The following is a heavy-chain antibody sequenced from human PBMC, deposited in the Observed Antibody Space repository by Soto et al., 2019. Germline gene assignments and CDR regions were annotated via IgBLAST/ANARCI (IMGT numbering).Heavy chain of an antibody. D-gene: IGHD2-15*01. Sequence: QVQLVQSGAEVKKPGASVKVSCKASGYTFTGYYMHWVRQAPGQGLEWMGWINPNSGGTNYAQKFQGRVTMTRDTSISTAYMELSRLRSDDMAVYYCAREHCSGGSCYSGYNWFDPWGQGTLVTVSS. V-gene: IGHV1-2*02. CDR2: INPNSGGT. J-gene: IGHJ5*02. CDR1: GYTFTGYY. CDR3: AREHCSGGSCYSGYNWFDP.